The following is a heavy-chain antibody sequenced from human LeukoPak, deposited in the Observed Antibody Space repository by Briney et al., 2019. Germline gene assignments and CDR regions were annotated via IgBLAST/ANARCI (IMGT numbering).Heavy chain of an antibody. V-gene: IGHV3-74*03. D-gene: IGHD5-24*01. CDR1: GFTLSSYW. J-gene: IGHJ4*02. CDR3: ARRLVKDGYHGLIDY. Sequence: PGGSLRLSCAASGFTLSSYWMHWVRQVPGKGLVWVSHINTDGSSTTYADFVKGRFTISRDNAKNTLYLQMNSLRAEDTAVYYCARRLVKDGYHGLIDYWGQGTLVTVSS. CDR2: INTDGSST.